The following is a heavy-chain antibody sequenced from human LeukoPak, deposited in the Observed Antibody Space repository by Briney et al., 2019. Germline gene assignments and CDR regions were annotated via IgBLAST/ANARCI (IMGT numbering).Heavy chain of an antibody. J-gene: IGHJ3*02. CDR3: ARGDGDGPARRAFDI. D-gene: IGHD7-27*01. CDR2: INPSGGST. V-gene: IGHV1-46*01. CDR1: GYTFTSYY. Sequence: ASVKVSCKASGYTFTSYYMHWVRQAPGQGLEWMGIINPSGGSTSYAQKFQGRVTMTRDTSISTAYMELSTMRSDDTAVYYCARGDGDGPARRAFDIWGQGTLVTVS.